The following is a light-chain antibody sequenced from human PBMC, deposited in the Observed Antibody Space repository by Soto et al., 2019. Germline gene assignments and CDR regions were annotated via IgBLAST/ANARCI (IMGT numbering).Light chain of an antibody. CDR2: EGS. J-gene: IGLJ2*01. CDR3: CSYAGSNTFVV. V-gene: IGLV2-23*03. Sequence: QSALTQPASVSGSPGQSITISCTGTSSDVGSYNHVSWYQQHPGKAPKLMIYEGSKWPSGVSDRFSGSKSGTTASLTISGLQAEDEADYYCCSYAGSNTFVVFGGGTKLTVL. CDR1: SSDVGSYNH.